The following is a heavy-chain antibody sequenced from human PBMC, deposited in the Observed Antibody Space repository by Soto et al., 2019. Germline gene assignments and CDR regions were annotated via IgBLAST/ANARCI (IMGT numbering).Heavy chain of an antibody. CDR2: ISGSGGST. CDR3: TSWFGKPYYYYGMDV. CDR1: GFAFIRYA. D-gene: IGHD3-10*01. J-gene: IGHJ6*02. V-gene: IGHV3-23*01. Sequence: PGGSLRLSCAASGFAFIRYAIILCGHSPGKGREWVSAISGSGGSTYYADSVKGRFTISRDNSKNTLYLQMNSLRAEDTAVYYCTSWFGKPYYYYGMDVWGQGTTVTVSS.